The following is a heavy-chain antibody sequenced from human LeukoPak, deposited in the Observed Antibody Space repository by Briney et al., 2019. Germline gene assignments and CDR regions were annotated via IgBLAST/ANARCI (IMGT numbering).Heavy chain of an antibody. CDR2: IYSSGST. J-gene: IGHJ5*02. Sequence: SETLSLTCTVSGAAISTYFWSWIRQSPGKGLEWIDYIYSSGSTKYNPSLKSRVTISVDASKNQFALTLRSLTAADTAVYYCARDFWSGSVGFDPWGQGTLVTVSS. V-gene: IGHV4-59*01. CDR1: GAAISTYF. D-gene: IGHD3-3*01. CDR3: ARDFWSGSVGFDP.